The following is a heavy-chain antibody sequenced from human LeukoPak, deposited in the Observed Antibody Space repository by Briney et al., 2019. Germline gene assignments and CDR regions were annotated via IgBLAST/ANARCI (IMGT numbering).Heavy chain of an antibody. J-gene: IGHJ4*02. V-gene: IGHV4-61*02. D-gene: IGHD3-3*01. CDR1: GGSISSGSYY. CDR2: IYTSGST. CDR3: ARDSYDFWSGYYSDY. Sequence: SQTLSLTCTVSGGSISSGSYYWSWIRQPAGKGLAWIGRIYTSGSTNYNPSLKSRVTISVDTSKNQFSLKLSSVTAADTAVYYCARDSYDFWSGYYSDYWGQGTLVTVSS.